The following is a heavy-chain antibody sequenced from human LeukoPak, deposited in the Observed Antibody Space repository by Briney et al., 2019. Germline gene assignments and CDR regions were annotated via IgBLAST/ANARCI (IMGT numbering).Heavy chain of an antibody. CDR2: IYPGDSDT. Sequence: GESLKISCKGSGYIFTNYWIAWVRQMPGKGLEWMGIIYPGDSDTRYSPSFQGQVTISAVQSINTAYLQWSSLRASDSAAMYYCARLPNSGYARFYFDYWGQGTLVTVSS. D-gene: IGHD5-12*01. J-gene: IGHJ4*02. CDR1: GYIFTNYW. CDR3: ARLPNSGYARFYFDY. V-gene: IGHV5-51*01.